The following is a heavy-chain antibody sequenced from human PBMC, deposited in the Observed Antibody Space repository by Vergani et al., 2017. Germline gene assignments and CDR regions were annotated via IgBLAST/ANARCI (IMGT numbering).Heavy chain of an antibody. CDR2: ISYDGSNK. Sequence: QVQLVESGGGVVQPGRSLRLSCAASGFTFSSYAMHWVRQAPGKGLEWVAVISYDGSNKYYADSVKGRFTISRDNSKNTLYLQMNSLRAEDTAVYYCARDPAIRGGLRLFDYWGQGTLVTVSS. CDR1: GFTFSSYA. D-gene: IGHD3-10*01. CDR3: ARDPAIRGGLRLFDY. J-gene: IGHJ4*02. V-gene: IGHV3-30*04.